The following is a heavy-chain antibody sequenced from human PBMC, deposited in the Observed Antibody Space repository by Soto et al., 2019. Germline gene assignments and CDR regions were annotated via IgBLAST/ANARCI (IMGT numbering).Heavy chain of an antibody. CDR1: GFTFSASG. V-gene: IGHV3-33*01. J-gene: IGHJ4*02. CDR2: IWFDGSKQ. Sequence: QVQLVESGGGVVQPGTSLRLSCVASGFTFSASGMHWVRQTPGKGLEWVAIIWFDGSKQYYADSVKGRFTVSRDNPGRTLFLQINGPRTEDTAVYFCARDLNTGYVGDYWGQGALVVVSS. D-gene: IGHD5-12*01. CDR3: ARDLNTGYVGDY.